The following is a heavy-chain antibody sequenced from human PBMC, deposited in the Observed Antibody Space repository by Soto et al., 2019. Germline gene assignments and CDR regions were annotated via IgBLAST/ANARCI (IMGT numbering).Heavy chain of an antibody. CDR2: IYYIGST. Sequence: SETRSVTCTVSGGSISSYYWSWIRQPPGKGLEWIGYIYYIGSTYYNPSLKSRVTISLHTSKNQFSLKLSSVTAADTAVYYCARSVFPRGQGTLVTVSS. J-gene: IGHJ1*01. CDR3: ARSVFP. V-gene: IGHV4-59*12. CDR1: GGSISSYY.